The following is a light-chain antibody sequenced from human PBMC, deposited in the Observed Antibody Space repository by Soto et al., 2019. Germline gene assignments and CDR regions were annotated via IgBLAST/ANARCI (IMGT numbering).Light chain of an antibody. V-gene: IGLV1-44*01. Sequence: QSVLTQPPSASGTPGQRVTISCSGSSSNIGANTVNWYQQLPGTAPKLLISNNDQRPSGVPDRFSGSKSGTSASLAISGLQSEDDADYYCSSYTSSNTEVFGTGTKLTVL. J-gene: IGLJ1*01. CDR1: SSNIGANT. CDR2: NND. CDR3: SSYTSSNTEV.